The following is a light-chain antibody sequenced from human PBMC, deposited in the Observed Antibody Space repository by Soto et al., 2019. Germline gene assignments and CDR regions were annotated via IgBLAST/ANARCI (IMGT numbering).Light chain of an antibody. J-gene: IGKJ1*01. V-gene: IGKV1-39*01. CDR2: AAS. CDR1: QSISSS. Sequence: DIQMTQSPSTLSASVGDRVTITCRASQSISSSLAWYQQKPGKAPKLLIFAASSLRSGVPSRFSGSRSGPDFTLTISSLQPEDFATYYCQQSYSSPPTFGQGTKVDIK. CDR3: QQSYSSPPT.